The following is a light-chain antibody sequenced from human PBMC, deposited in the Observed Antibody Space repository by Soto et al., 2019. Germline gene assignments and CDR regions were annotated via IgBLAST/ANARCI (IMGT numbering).Light chain of an antibody. CDR1: SSDVGSYNL. V-gene: IGLV2-23*02. J-gene: IGLJ2*01. CDR2: EVS. Sequence: QSALTQPASVSGSPGQSITISCTGTSSDVGSYNLVSWYQQHPGKAPKLIIYEVSERPSGVSHRFSGSKTGNTASLTISGLQAGDEADYYFCSYAPPRLFGGGTKLPVL. CDR3: CSYAPPRL.